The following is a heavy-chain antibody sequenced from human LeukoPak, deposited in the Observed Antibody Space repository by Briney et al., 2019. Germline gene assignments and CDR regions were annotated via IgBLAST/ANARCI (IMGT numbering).Heavy chain of an antibody. V-gene: IGHV3-53*01. CDR2: IYSGGST. J-gene: IGHJ4*02. CDR3: ANPEWGTYLVGFDY. CDR1: GFTVSSNY. Sequence: PGGSLRLSCAASGFTVSSNYMSWVRQAPGKGLEWVSVIYSGGSTYYADSVKGRFTISRDNSKNTLYLRMNSPRAEDTAVYFCANPEWGTYLVGFDYWGQGTLVTVSS. D-gene: IGHD1-26*01.